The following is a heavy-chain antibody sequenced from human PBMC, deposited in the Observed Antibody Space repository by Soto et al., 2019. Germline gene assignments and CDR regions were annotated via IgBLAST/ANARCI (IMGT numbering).Heavy chain of an antibody. D-gene: IGHD6-13*01. V-gene: IGHV3-30-3*01. J-gene: IGHJ3*02. CDR2: ISYDGSNK. CDR1: GFTFSSYA. Sequence: GGFLRLSCAASGFTFSSYAMHWVRQAPGKGLEWVAVISYDGSNKYYADSVKGRFTISRDNSKNTLYLQMNSLRSEDTAVYYCARQSLIAAAGNGDAFDIWGQGTMVTVSS. CDR3: ARQSLIAAAGNGDAFDI.